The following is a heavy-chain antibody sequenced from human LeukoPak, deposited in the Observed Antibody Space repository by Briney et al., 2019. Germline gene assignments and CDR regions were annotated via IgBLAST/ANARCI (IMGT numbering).Heavy chain of an antibody. Sequence: SVKVSCKASGGTFSSYAISWVRQAPGQGLEWMGGIIPIFGTANYAQKFQGRVTITTDESTSTAYMELSSLRSEDTAVYYCARERKAYCGGDCYPYYFDYWGQGTLVTVSS. J-gene: IGHJ4*02. CDR3: ARERKAYCGGDCYPYYFDY. V-gene: IGHV1-69*05. CDR2: IIPIFGTA. D-gene: IGHD2-21*01. CDR1: GGTFSSYA.